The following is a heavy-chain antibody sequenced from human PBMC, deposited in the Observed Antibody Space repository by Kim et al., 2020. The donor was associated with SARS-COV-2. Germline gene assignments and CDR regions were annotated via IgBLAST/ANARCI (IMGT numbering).Heavy chain of an antibody. J-gene: IGHJ4*02. Sequence: HKVQGRVTITADKSTSRAYMGLSSLRSEDTAVYYCARDRSRPSNYFDYWGQGTLVTVSS. CDR3: ARDRSRPSNYFDY. D-gene: IGHD1-1*01. V-gene: IGHV1-69*04.